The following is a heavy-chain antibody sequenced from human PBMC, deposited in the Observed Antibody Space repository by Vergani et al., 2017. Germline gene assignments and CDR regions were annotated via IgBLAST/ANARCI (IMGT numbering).Heavy chain of an antibody. CDR3: AKHFSGWGIDY. D-gene: IGHD6-19*01. J-gene: IGHJ4*02. Sequence: QVQLVESGGGVVQRGGSLRLSCATSGFTLSNYDMQWIRQGPGKGLEFVAFIQFDGSNQYYADSVKDRFTLSRDFSKNTLYLQMNSLRTDDTATYYCAKHFSGWGIDYWGQGTQVIVSS. V-gene: IGHV3-30*02. CDR2: IQFDGSNQ. CDR1: GFTLSNYD.